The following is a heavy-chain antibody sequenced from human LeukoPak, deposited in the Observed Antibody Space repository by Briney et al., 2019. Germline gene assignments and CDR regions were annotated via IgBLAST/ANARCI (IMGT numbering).Heavy chain of an antibody. J-gene: IGHJ4*02. CDR3: YCGGDIGGFDY. Sequence: ASVKVSCKASGYTFTSYYMHWVRQAPGQGLEWMGIINPSGGSTSYAQKFQGRITMTRDTSTSTVYMELSSLRSEDTAVYYCYCGGDIGGFDYWGQGTLVTVSS. D-gene: IGHD2-21*02. V-gene: IGHV1-46*01. CDR1: GYTFTSYY. CDR2: INPSGGST.